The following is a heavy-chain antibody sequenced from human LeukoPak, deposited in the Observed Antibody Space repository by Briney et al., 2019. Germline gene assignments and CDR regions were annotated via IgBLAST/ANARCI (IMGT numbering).Heavy chain of an antibody. CDR3: AHRRGYSFGFIDY. J-gene: IGHJ4*02. CDR1: GFSLNTSGVS. CDR2: IYWNDDK. Sequence: SGPTLVNPTQTLTLTCTLSGFSLNTSGVSVVWIRQPPGKALEWLALIYWNDDKRYSPSPKSRLNINKDTSKSQVVLTVTNMDPVDTATYYCAHRRGYSFGFIDYWGQGALVTVSS. D-gene: IGHD5-18*01. V-gene: IGHV2-5*01.